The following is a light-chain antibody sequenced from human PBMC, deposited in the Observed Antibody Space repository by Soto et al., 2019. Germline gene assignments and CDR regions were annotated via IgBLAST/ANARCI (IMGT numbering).Light chain of an antibody. Sequence: EIVLTQSPVTLSLSPGERATLSCRATKSVSSFLAWYQQKPGQAPRLLIYDASNRATGIPARFSGSGSETDFTLTISSLEPEDFAVYYCHQRSTWPWTFGQVTKVEIK. CDR2: DAS. CDR3: HQRSTWPWT. CDR1: KSVSSF. V-gene: IGKV3-11*01. J-gene: IGKJ1*01.